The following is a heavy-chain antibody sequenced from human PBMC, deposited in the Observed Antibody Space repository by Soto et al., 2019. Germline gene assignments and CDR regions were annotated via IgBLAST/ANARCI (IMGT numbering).Heavy chain of an antibody. J-gene: IGHJ6*02. D-gene: IGHD2-2*01. CDR2: MNPNSGNT. CDR3: ARERAIVVVPAADYFYYGMDV. CDR1: GYTFTSYD. Sequence: QVQLVQSGAELKKPGASVKVSCKASGYTFTSYDINWVRQATGQGLEWMGWMNPNSGNTVYAQKFQGRVTMTRNTSISTAYMEVRSLRSEYTAVYYCARERAIVVVPAADYFYYGMDVWGQGTTVTVSS. V-gene: IGHV1-8*01.